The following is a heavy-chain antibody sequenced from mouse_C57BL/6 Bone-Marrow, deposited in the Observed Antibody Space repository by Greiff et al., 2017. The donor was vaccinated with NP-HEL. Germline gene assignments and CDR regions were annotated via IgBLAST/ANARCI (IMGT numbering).Heavy chain of an antibody. J-gene: IGHJ3*01. CDR2: IYPRSGNT. CDR3: ARGGSSPFAY. Sequence: VQLVESGAELARPGASVKLSCKASGYTFTSYGISWVKQRTGQGLEWIGEIYPRSGNTYYNEKFKGKATLTADKSSSTAYMELRSLTSEDSAVYFCARGGSSPFAYWGQGTLVTVSA. CDR1: GYTFTSYG. D-gene: IGHD1-1*01. V-gene: IGHV1-81*01.